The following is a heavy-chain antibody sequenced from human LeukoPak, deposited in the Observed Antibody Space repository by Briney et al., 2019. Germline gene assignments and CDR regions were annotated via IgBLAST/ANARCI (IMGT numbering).Heavy chain of an antibody. V-gene: IGHV4-39*01. Sequence: SETLSLTCTVSGGSISSSSYYWGWIRQPPGKGLEWIGSIYYSGSTYYNPSLKSRVTISVDTSKNQFSLKLSSVTAADTAVYYCARQGPRFGEYYFDYWGQGTLVTVSS. CDR1: GGSISSSSYY. CDR3: ARQGPRFGEYYFDY. J-gene: IGHJ4*02. CDR2: IYYSGST. D-gene: IGHD3-10*02.